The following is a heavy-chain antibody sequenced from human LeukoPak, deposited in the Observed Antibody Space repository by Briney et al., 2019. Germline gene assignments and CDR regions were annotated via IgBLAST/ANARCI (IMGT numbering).Heavy chain of an antibody. CDR3: ASGSGYCSGGSCSDY. CDR1: GFTFRKYN. V-gene: IGHV3-21*01. CDR2: ISSGSSYI. J-gene: IGHJ4*02. Sequence: KSGGSLRLSCAASGFTFRKYNMNWVRQAPGKGLEWVSAISSGSSYIYYADSVKGRFTISRDNAKNSLYLQMNSLRAEDTAVYYCASGSGYCSGGSCSDYWGQGTLVTVSS. D-gene: IGHD2-15*01.